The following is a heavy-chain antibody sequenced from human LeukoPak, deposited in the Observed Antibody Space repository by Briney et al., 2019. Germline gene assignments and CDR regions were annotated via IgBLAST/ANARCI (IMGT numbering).Heavy chain of an antibody. CDR2: FAMIDDII. J-gene: IGHJ4*02. CDR1: GFTFNNYA. D-gene: IGHD1-26*01. V-gene: IGHV3-23*05. Sequence: GGSLRLSCAGSGFTFNNYAMSWVRQAPGKGLEWVSGFAMIDDIIHYVDSVKGRFTISRDNSKNMLYLQMNSLRVEDTAVYYCAKGFHSGSFNELDYWGQGTLVTVSS. CDR3: AKGFHSGSFNELDY.